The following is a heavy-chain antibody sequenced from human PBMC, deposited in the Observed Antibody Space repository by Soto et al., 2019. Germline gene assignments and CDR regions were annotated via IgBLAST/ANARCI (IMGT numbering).Heavy chain of an antibody. CDR2: ISYDGSNK. J-gene: IGHJ5*02. D-gene: IGHD1-1*01. Sequence: LRLSCAASGFTFRSYGMHCVRHAPGKGLEWVAVISYDGSNKYYAEYVKGRFTISRDKSKNTLYLQMNSLRAEDTAVYYCATAGNWKWYNWFDPWGQGTLVTVSS. CDR3: ATAGNWKWYNWFDP. CDR1: GFTFRSYG. V-gene: IGHV3-30*03.